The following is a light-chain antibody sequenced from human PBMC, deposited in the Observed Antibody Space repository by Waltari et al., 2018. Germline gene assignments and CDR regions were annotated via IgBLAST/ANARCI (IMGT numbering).Light chain of an antibody. J-gene: IGKJ2*01. Sequence: DIQMTQYPSSLSASVGDRVTITCRASQSISTYLNWYQQKLGKAPTLLIFAASTLQVGVPSRFSGSGSGTEFTLTISNLQPEDFATYFCQQSYSSPPTFGQGTKLEI. CDR3: QQSYSSPPT. CDR1: QSISTY. CDR2: AAS. V-gene: IGKV1-39*01.